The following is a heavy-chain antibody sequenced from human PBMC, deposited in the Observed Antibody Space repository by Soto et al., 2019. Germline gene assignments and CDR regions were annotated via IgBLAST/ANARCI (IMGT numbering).Heavy chain of an antibody. D-gene: IGHD5-18*01. J-gene: IGHJ4*02. CDR2: MYYSGNT. Sequence: SETLSLTCPVSGGSISSYYWSWFRQPPGQELEWIRYMYYSGNTNYNPSLKSRVTVSGDTSKNDFSLKLTSVTAADTAVYYCARSTGYGDSYFDYWGRGTLVTVSS. CDR1: GGSISSYY. CDR3: ARSTGYGDSYFDY. V-gene: IGHV4-59*01.